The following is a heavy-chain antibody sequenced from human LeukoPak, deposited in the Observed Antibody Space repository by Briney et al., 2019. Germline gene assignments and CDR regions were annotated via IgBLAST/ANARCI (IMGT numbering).Heavy chain of an antibody. CDR3: ARGGGYGDSQNRIGAFDI. Sequence: SETLSLTCTVSGGSISNYYWSWIRQPPGQGLEWIGYIYYSGSTNYNPSLESRVTISVDTSKNQFSLKLSSVTAADTAVYYCARGGGYGDSQNRIGAFDIWGQGTMVTVSS. CDR2: IYYSGST. V-gene: IGHV4-59*01. D-gene: IGHD4-17*01. CDR1: GGSISNYY. J-gene: IGHJ3*02.